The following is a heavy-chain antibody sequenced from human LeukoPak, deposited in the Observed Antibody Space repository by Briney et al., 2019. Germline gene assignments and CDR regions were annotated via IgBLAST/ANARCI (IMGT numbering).Heavy chain of an antibody. V-gene: IGHV3-48*02. CDR3: AREYYYGSGSYYPYYMDD. CDR1: GFTFSSYS. Sequence: PGGSLRLSCAASGFTFSSYSMNWVRQAPGKGLEWVSYISSSSSTIYYADSVKGRFTISRDNAKNSLYLQMNSLRDEDTAVYYCAREYYYGSGSYYPYYMDDWGKGATVTVSS. J-gene: IGHJ6*03. CDR2: ISSSSSTI. D-gene: IGHD3-10*01.